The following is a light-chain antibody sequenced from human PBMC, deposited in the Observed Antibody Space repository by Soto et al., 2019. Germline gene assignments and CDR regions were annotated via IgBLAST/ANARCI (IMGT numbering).Light chain of an antibody. CDR1: QSVSSNY. CDR2: GAS. V-gene: IGKV3-20*01. Sequence: EIVLTQSPGTLSLSPGDRATLSCRASQSVSSNYLAWYQQKPGQAPRLLIYGASSRATGIPDRFSGSGSGTDFTPTISRLEPEDFAVYYCQRYGTSLPLTFGGGTKVDI. CDR3: QRYGTSLPLT. J-gene: IGKJ4*01.